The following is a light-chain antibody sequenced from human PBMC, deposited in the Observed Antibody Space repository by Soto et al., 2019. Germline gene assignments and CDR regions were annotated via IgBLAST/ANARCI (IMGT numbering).Light chain of an antibody. CDR3: QQYVSPSGT. J-gene: IGKJ1*01. CDR1: QSVSSSY. V-gene: IGKV3-20*01. CDR2: GVS. Sequence: EIVLTQSPGTLSLSPGERATLSCRASQSVSSSYLAWYQQKPGQAPRLLIYGVSSRATGIADRFSGSGSGTDFTLTISRLEPEDFAVYYCQQYVSPSGTFGQGTKVEIK.